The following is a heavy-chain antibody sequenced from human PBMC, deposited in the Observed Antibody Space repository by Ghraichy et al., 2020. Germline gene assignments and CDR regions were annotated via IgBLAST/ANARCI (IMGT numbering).Heavy chain of an antibody. CDR1: GYTFTGYY. CDR3: ARLAAAGSGGPYYYYYMDV. Sequence: ASVKVSCKASGYTFTGYYMHWVRQAPGQGLEWMGWINPNSGGTNYAQKFQGRVTMTRDTSISTAYMELSRLRSDDTAVYYCARLAAAGSGGPYYYYYMDVWSKGTTVTVSS. CDR2: INPNSGGT. V-gene: IGHV1-2*02. J-gene: IGHJ6*03. D-gene: IGHD6-13*01.